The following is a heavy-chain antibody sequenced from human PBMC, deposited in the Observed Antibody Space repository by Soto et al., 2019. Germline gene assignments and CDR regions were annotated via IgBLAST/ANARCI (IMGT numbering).Heavy chain of an antibody. CDR1: GGFVSSGSYY. J-gene: IGHJ3*02. V-gene: IGHV4-34*01. CDR2: MSHSGGT. CDR3: ARVERGTATTVVDAFDI. D-gene: IGHD1-1*01. Sequence: QVQLQQWGAGLLKPSETLSLTCAVYGGFVSSGSYYWSWIRQPPGKGLEWIGEMSHSGGTHFNPSLKSRVTISVDTSKNQFSLKMSSVTAADTALYHCARVERGTATTVVDAFDIWGPGTMVTVFS.